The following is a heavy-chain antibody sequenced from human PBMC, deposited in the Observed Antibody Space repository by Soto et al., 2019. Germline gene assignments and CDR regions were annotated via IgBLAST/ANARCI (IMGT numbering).Heavy chain of an antibody. V-gene: IGHV1-46*01. CDR3: ATSVNSAMAFDY. D-gene: IGHD5-18*01. CDR2: INPNGGIT. CDR1: GYTFTHYY. J-gene: IGHJ4*02. Sequence: ASLKVSCKASGYTFTHYYIHWVRQAPGQGLEWMGIINPNGGITTYAQKFRAGFTMTRDTSTSTVYLELSSLRSEDSAIYYCATSVNSAMAFDYWGQGTLVTVSS.